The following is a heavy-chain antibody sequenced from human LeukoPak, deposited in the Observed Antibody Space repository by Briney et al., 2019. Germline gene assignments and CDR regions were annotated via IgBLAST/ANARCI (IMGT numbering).Heavy chain of an antibody. V-gene: IGHV3-30*01. D-gene: IGHD2-15*01. Sequence: GGSLRLSCAASGFSFSYYAMHWVRQAPGKGLEWVAVISNNGTNKYYADSVKGRFTISRDNSKNTLYLQMNSLRAEDTAVYYCARSTGDCSGGTCYSDFDCWGQGTLVTLPS. CDR1: GFSFSYYA. CDR2: ISNNGTNK. J-gene: IGHJ4*02. CDR3: ARSTGDCSGGTCYSDFDC.